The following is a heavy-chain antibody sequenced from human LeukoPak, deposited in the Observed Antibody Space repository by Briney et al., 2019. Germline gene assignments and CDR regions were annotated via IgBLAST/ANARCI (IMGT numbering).Heavy chain of an antibody. D-gene: IGHD2-21*02. CDR3: TRGQSYCGADCYSD. CDR2: MYTGGGR. CDR1: GFSVSNYY. Sequence: GGSLRLSCAASGFSVSNYYMSWVRQPPGKGLEWVSVMYTGGGRYYGDSVKGRFTISRDNSKNTVFLQMNSLRVEDTALYYCTRGQSYCGADCYSDWGQGTLATVSS. V-gene: IGHV3-66*01. J-gene: IGHJ4*02.